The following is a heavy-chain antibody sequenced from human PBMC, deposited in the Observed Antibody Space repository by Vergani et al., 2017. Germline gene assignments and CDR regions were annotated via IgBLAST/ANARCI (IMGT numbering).Heavy chain of an antibody. CDR3: AGSWVYDSSGDRYYFDY. Sequence: QVQLQESGPGLVKPSQTLSLTCTVSGGSISSGGYYWSRIRQHPGKGLEWIGYIYYSGSTYYNPSLKSRVTISVDTSKNQFSLKLSSVTAADTAVYYGAGSWVYDSSGDRYYFDYWGQGTLVTVSS. CDR2: IYYSGST. D-gene: IGHD3-22*01. J-gene: IGHJ4*02. V-gene: IGHV4-31*03. CDR1: GGSISSGGYY.